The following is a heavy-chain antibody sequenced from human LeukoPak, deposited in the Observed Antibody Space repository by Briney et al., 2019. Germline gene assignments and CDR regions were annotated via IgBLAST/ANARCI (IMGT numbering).Heavy chain of an antibody. CDR3: ANSGQRPDSSGYYPDDY. CDR1: GFTFSSYA. Sequence: GGSLRLSCAASGFTFSSYAMHWVRQAPGKGLEWVAVISYDGSNKYYADSVKGRFTISRDNSRNTLYLQMNSLRAEDTAVYYCANSGQRPDSSGYYPDDYWGQGTLVTVSS. V-gene: IGHV3-30-3*01. CDR2: ISYDGSNK. J-gene: IGHJ4*02. D-gene: IGHD3-22*01.